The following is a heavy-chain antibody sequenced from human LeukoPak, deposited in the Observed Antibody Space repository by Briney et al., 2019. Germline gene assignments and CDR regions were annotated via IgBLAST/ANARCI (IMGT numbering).Heavy chain of an antibody. J-gene: IGHJ6*03. CDR2: INHSGST. CDR3: ARGGSGSPGVTTYFLSPSYYMDV. V-gene: IGHV4-34*01. D-gene: IGHD3-10*01. Sequence: PSETLSLTCAVYGGSFSGYTWSWIRQTPGKGLEWIGEINHSGSTNYNPSLKSRVTISVDTSKNQFSLKLSSVTAADTAVYYCARGGSGSPGVTTYFLSPSYYMDVWGKGTTVTVSS. CDR1: GGSFSGYT.